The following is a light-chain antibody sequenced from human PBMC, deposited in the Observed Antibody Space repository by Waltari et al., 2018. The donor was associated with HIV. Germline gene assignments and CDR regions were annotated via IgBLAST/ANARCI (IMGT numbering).Light chain of an antibody. CDR2: HAS. V-gene: IGKV3-15*01. Sequence: EIVMTQSPATLSVSPGERATLSCRASQTVSNKLAWFQQRPGQAPRLLIYHASTRATAIPPRFSGSGSGTEFNLTISNLQSEDFAVYYCQQYGSSTSWTFGQGTKVEIK. CDR3: QQYGSSTSWT. CDR1: QTVSNK. J-gene: IGKJ1*01.